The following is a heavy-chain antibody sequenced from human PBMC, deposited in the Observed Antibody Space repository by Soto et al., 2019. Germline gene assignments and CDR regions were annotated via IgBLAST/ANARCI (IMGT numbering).Heavy chain of an antibody. CDR1: GGTFSSYA. V-gene: IGHV1-69*06. D-gene: IGHD2-8*01. J-gene: IGHJ4*02. CDR2: IIPIFGTA. CDR3: ARVYVRRDGRAPFDY. Sequence: QVQLVQSGAEVKKPGSSVKVSCKASGGTFSSYAISWVRQAPGQGLEWMGGIIPIFGTANYAQKFQGRVTSTADKATSTAYMELSSLRSEDTAVYYCARVYVRRDGRAPFDYWGQGTLVTVSS.